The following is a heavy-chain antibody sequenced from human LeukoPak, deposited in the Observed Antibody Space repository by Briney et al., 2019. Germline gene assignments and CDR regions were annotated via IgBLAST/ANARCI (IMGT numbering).Heavy chain of an antibody. J-gene: IGHJ4*02. CDR1: GFTFSSYS. D-gene: IGHD6-19*01. Sequence: GGSLRLSCAASGFTFSSYSMNWVRQAPGEGLEWVSSISSSSSYIYYADSVKGRFTISRDNAKNSLYLQMNSLRAEDTAVYYCARDLEWLGYFDYWGQGTLVTVSS. CDR3: ARDLEWLGYFDY. CDR2: ISSSSSYI. V-gene: IGHV3-21*01.